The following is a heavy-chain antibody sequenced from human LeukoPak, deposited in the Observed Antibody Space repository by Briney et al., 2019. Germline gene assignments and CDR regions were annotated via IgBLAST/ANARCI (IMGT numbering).Heavy chain of an antibody. CDR2: IKEDGSQK. CDR3: TRDQT. J-gene: IGHJ4*02. CDR1: LGSHW. V-gene: IGHV3-7*01. Sequence: GGSLRLSCVGALGSHWMGWVRQAPGKGLEWVANIKEDGSQKYYMDSVKGQFTISRDNAKSSLFLQMNNLRVEDTAVYYCTRDQTWGQGTLVTVSS.